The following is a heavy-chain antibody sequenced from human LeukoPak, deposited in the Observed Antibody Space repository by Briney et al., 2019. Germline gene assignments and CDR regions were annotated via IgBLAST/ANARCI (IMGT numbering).Heavy chain of an antibody. J-gene: IGHJ4*02. CDR1: GFALSTYA. Sequence: GGSLRLSCAASGFALSTYAMSWVRQTPGEGLEWVAATSSSDAGTYHADSVRGRFTISRDNSKNTLYLQMNSLRAEDAAVYFCAKAPVTSCRGAYCYPFDSWGQGTLVTVSS. CDR2: TSSSDAGT. V-gene: IGHV3-23*01. D-gene: IGHD2-21*01. CDR3: AKAPVTSCRGAYCYPFDS.